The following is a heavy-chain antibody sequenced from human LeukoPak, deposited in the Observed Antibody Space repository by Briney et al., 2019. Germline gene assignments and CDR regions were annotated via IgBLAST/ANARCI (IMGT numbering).Heavy chain of an antibody. Sequence: SVKVSCKASGGTFSSYGIRWVRQAPGQGLEWMGRIIPIFGTANYAQRFQGRVTLTADKSTSTAYMELNSLRSEDTALYYCARDRVNPMTAVTKPFDYWGQGTLVTVSS. D-gene: IGHD4-17*01. CDR2: IIPIFGTA. V-gene: IGHV1-69*06. CDR3: ARDRVNPMTAVTKPFDY. CDR1: GGTFSSYG. J-gene: IGHJ4*02.